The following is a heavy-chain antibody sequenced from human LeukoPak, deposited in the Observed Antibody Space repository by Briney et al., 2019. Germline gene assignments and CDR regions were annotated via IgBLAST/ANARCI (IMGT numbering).Heavy chain of an antibody. CDR1: GGSISSYY. CDR3: VVSGPPAPANWFDP. CDR2: IHYSGST. V-gene: IGHV4-59*01. D-gene: IGHD2-15*01. J-gene: IGHJ5*02. Sequence: PSETLSLTCTVSGGSISSYYWSWIRQPPGKGLEWIGYIHYSGSTNYNPSLKSRVTMSVDTSKYQFSLKLSSVTAADTAVYYCVVSGPPAPANWFDPWGQGTLVTVSS.